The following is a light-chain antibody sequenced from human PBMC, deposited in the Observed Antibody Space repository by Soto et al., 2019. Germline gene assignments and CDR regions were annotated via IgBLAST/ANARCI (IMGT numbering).Light chain of an antibody. Sequence: QSALTQPASVSGSPGQSLTISCTGTSSDVGSYRFVSWYRQDSGKAPNLIIYEATKRPSGVSNRFSGSKSGNTASLTISGLQADDEAYYYCSSHGGDYVLFGGGTKLTVL. V-gene: IGLV2-23*01. CDR3: SSHGGDYVL. CDR2: EAT. CDR1: SSDVGSYRF. J-gene: IGLJ2*01.